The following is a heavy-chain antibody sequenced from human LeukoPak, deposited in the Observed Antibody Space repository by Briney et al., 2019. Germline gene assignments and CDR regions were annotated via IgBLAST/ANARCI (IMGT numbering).Heavy chain of an antibody. CDR1: GGSISSYY. J-gene: IGHJ5*02. Sequence: SETLSLTCTVSGGSISSYYWSWIRQPPGKGLEWIGYIYYSGSTYYNPSLKSRVIISVDTSKNQFSLKLSSVTAADTAVYYCAGLIRPGWFDPWGQGTLVTVSS. D-gene: IGHD2-8*01. CDR2: IYYSGST. V-gene: IGHV4-59*04. CDR3: AGLIRPGWFDP.